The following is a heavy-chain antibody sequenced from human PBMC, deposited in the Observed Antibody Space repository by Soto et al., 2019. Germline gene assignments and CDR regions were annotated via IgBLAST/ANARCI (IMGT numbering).Heavy chain of an antibody. V-gene: IGHV1-3*05. Sequence: QVQLVQSGAEEKKPGASVKVSCKASGYTFTGYAMHWVRQAPGQRLEWMGWINAGNGNTKYSQEFQGRVTITRDTSASAAYMELSSLSSEDTAVYYCARAVAVPADFDYWGQGTLVTVSS. CDR1: GYTFTGYA. CDR3: ARAVAVPADFDY. CDR2: INAGNGNT. J-gene: IGHJ4*02. D-gene: IGHD6-19*01.